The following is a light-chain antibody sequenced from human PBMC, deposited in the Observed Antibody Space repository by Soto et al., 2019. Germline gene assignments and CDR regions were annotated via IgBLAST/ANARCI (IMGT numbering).Light chain of an antibody. V-gene: IGLV2-8*01. CDR1: SSDVGGYNF. CDR3: TSYAGSNIPVV. Sequence: QSVLTQPPSASGSPGQSCTISCTGTSSDVGGYNFVSWYQQHPGKAPKLMIYEVSKRPSGVPDRFSGSKSGNTASLTVSGLQADDEADYYCTSYAGSNIPVVFGGGTKVTVL. J-gene: IGLJ2*01. CDR2: EVS.